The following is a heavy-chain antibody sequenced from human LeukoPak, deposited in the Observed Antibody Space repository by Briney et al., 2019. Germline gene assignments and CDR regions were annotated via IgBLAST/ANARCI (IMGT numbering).Heavy chain of an antibody. CDR2: VIGSGGST. CDR3: VKSYGSGTYYKEYYFDY. J-gene: IGHJ4*02. D-gene: IGHD3-10*01. Sequence: GGSLRLSCAGSGFTFSTYALNWVRQAPGKGLEWVSTVIGSGGSTYYADSVKGRFTISRDNSKNTLYLQMNSLRAEDTAVYYCVKSYGSGTYYKEYYFDYWGQGTLVTVSS. V-gene: IGHV3-23*01. CDR1: GFTFSTYA.